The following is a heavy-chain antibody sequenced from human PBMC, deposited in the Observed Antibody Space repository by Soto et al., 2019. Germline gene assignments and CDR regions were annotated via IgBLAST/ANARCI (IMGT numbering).Heavy chain of an antibody. V-gene: IGHV3-48*01. D-gene: IGHD6-19*01. Sequence: EVQLVESGGGLVQPGGSLRLSCAASGFTFSSYSMNWVRQAPGKGLEWVSYISSSSSTIYYADSVKGRFTISRDNAKNSLYLQMKSLRAEDTAVYYCARDPGIAVAGTYDYWGQGTLVTVSS. CDR2: ISSSSSTI. CDR1: GFTFSSYS. J-gene: IGHJ4*02. CDR3: ARDPGIAVAGTYDY.